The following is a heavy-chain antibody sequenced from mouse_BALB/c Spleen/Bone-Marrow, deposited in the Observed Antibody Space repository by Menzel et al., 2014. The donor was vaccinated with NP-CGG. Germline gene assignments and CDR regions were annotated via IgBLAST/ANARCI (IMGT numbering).Heavy chain of an antibody. D-gene: IGHD2-4*01. V-gene: IGHV14-3*02. Sequence: EVHLVESGAELVKPGASVKLSCTASGFNIKDTYMHWVKQRPEQGLEWIGRIDPANGNTKYDPKFQGKATITADTSSNTAYLQLSSLTSGDTAVYYCAGYDYYQAWFAYWGQGTLVTVSA. CDR1: GFNIKDTY. J-gene: IGHJ3*01. CDR3: AGYDYYQAWFAY. CDR2: IDPANGNT.